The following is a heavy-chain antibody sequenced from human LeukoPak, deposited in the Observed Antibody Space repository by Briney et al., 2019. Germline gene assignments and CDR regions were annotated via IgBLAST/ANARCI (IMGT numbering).Heavy chain of an antibody. CDR3: ARDGPNRDFDY. V-gene: IGHV4-59*12. CDR1: GGSISSYY. D-gene: IGHD1-14*01. J-gene: IGHJ4*02. Sequence: PSETLSLTCTVSGGSISSYYWSWIRQPPGKGLEWIGYTYYSGSTNYNPSLKSRVTISVDTSKNQFSLKLSSVTAADTAVYYCARDGPNRDFDYWGQGTLVTVSS. CDR2: TYYSGST.